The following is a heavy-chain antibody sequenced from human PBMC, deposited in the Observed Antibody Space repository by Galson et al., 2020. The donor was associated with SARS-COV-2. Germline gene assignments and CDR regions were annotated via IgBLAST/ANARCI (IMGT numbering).Heavy chain of an antibody. CDR1: GFTFSSYA. Sequence: SCAASGFTFSSYAMHWVRQAPGKGLEWVAVISYDGSNNYYADSVKGRFTISRDNSKNTLYLQMNSLRAEDTAVYYCASEEWEPHYYYYGMDVWGQGTTVTVSS. CDR2: ISYDGSNN. D-gene: IGHD1-26*01. V-gene: IGHV3-30-3*01. CDR3: ASEEWEPHYYYYGMDV. J-gene: IGHJ6*02.